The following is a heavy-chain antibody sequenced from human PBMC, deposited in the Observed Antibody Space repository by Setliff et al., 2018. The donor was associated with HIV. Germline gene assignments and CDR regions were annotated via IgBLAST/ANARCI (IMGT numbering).Heavy chain of an antibody. CDR1: GGSISSSSYY. Sequence: SETLSLTCTVSGGSISSSSYYWGWIRQPPGKGLEWIGSIYYSGRTYHNPSLKSRVTISVDTSKNHFSLKLSSVTAADTAVYYCARDSSSWYRADWFDPWGQGTLVTVSS. V-gene: IGHV4-39*02. CDR3: ARDSSSWYRADWFDP. J-gene: IGHJ5*02. CDR2: IYYSGRT. D-gene: IGHD6-13*01.